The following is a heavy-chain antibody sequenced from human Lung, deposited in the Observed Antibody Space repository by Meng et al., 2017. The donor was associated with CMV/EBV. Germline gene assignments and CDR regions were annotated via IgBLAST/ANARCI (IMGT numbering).Heavy chain of an antibody. CDR2: ISGSGGST. CDR1: GFTFSSYA. J-gene: IGHJ4*02. CDR3: AKDRPMYYDFWSGLDY. D-gene: IGHD3-3*01. V-gene: IGHV3-23*01. Sequence: SXAASGFTFSSYAMSWVRQAPGKGLEWVSAISGSGGSTYYADSVKGRFTISRDNSKNTLYLQMNSLRAEDTAVYYCAKDRPMYYDFWSGLDYWGQGTXVTVAS.